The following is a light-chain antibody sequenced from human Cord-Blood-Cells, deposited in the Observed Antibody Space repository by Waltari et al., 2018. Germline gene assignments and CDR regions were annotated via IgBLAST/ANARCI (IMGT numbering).Light chain of an antibody. V-gene: IGLV2-23*01. CDR1: SRHVGSYNL. CDR2: EGS. CDR3: CSYAGSSWV. Sequence: QSALTQPASVSGSPGQSITISCTGTSRHVGSYNLVSWYQQHPGKAPKLMIYEGSKRPSGVSNRFSGSKSGNTASLTISGLQAEDEADYYCCSYAGSSWVFGGGTKLTVL. J-gene: IGLJ3*02.